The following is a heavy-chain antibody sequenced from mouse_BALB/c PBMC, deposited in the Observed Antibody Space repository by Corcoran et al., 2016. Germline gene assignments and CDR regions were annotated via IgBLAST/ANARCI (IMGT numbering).Heavy chain of an antibody. D-gene: IGHD2-4*01. CDR1: GYSFTVYY. CDR2: INPYNGAT. J-gene: IGHJ1*01. CDR3: ARDYDYWYFDV. V-gene: IGHV1-26*01. Sequence: EVQLQQSGPELVKPGASVKISCKASGYSFTVYYMHWVKQSHVKSLEWIGRINPYNGATSYNQNFKDKASLTVDKSSSTAYMELHSLTSEDSAVYYCARDYDYWYFDVWGAGTTVTVSS.